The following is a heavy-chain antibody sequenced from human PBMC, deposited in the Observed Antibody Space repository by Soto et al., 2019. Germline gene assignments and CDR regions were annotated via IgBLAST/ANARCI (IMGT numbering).Heavy chain of an antibody. V-gene: IGHV3-23*01. CDR3: AKGGNWNYGIYYYYMDV. CDR2: ISGSGGST. Sequence: GGSLRLSCAASGFTFSSYAMSWVRQAPGKGLEWVSAISGSGGSTYYADSVKGRFTISRDNSKNTLYLQMNSLRAEDTAVYYCAKGGNWNYGIYYYYMDVWGKGTTVTVS. CDR1: GFTFSSYA. D-gene: IGHD1-7*01. J-gene: IGHJ6*03.